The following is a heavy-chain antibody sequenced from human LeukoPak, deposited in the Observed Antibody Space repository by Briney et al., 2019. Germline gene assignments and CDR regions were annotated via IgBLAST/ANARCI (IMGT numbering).Heavy chain of an antibody. Sequence: SGTLSLTCGVSGGSFSNTNWWRCCRQPPGKGLEWVGEVNLQGSTNYNPSLKSRVAISVDKSENHISLQLTSVTAAATAVYYCAREDGPYRPLDYSGQGTLVTVAP. CDR3: AREDGPYRPLDY. CDR1: GGSFSNTNW. J-gene: IGHJ4*02. V-gene: IGHV4-4*02. D-gene: IGHD3-16*02. CDR2: VNLQGST.